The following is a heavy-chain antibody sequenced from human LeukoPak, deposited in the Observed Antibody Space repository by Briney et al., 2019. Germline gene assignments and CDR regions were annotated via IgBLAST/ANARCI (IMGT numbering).Heavy chain of an antibody. Sequence: PSETLSLTCTVSGGSISSYYWSWIRQPPGKGLEWIGYIYYSGSTNYNPSLKSRVTISVDTSKNQFSLKLSSVTAADTAVYYCARAQWSGSYSDYWGQGALVTVSS. J-gene: IGHJ4*02. CDR3: ARAQWSGSYSDY. D-gene: IGHD1-26*01. CDR2: IYYSGST. CDR1: GGSISSYY. V-gene: IGHV4-59*12.